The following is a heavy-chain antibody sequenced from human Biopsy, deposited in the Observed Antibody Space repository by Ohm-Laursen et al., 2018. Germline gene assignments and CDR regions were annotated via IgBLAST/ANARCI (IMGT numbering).Heavy chain of an antibody. CDR1: GGLNSNYY. CDR2: LYTSGDT. J-gene: IGHJ4*02. Sequence: GTLSLTCGVSGGLNSNYYWSWVRQSAGRGLEWIGRLYTSGDTNYNPSLKSRVSVSEDTSRRQFSLRLTSVTAADTAVYYCATGPKRLTGTSYFESWGRGILVTVSS. D-gene: IGHD1-7*01. V-gene: IGHV4-4*07. CDR3: ATGPKRLTGTSYFES.